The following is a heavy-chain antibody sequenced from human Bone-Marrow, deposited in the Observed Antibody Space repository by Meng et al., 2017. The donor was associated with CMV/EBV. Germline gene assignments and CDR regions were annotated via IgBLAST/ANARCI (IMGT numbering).Heavy chain of an antibody. CDR2: IKQDGSEK. CDR3: ARDRCDFWSGYFCY. V-gene: IGHV3-7*01. Sequence: GGSLRLSCAASGFTFSSYWMSWVRQAPGKGLEWVANIKQDGSEKYYVDPVKGRFTISRDNAKNSLYLQMNSLRAEDTAVYYCARDRCDFWSGYFCYWGQGTLVTVSS. J-gene: IGHJ4*02. CDR1: GFTFSSYW. D-gene: IGHD3-3*01.